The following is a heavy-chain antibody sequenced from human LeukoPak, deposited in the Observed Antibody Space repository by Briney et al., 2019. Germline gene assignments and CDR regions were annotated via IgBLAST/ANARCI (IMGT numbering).Heavy chain of an antibody. CDR1: GFTFSSYA. D-gene: IGHD3-22*01. CDR3: ASLDRDYYDSSGSYFDY. J-gene: IGHJ4*02. V-gene: IGHV3-30-3*01. Sequence: GRSLRLSCAASGFTFSSYAMHWVRQAPGKGLEWVAVISYDGSNKYYADSVKGRFTISRDNSKNTLYLRMNSLRAEDTAVYYCASLDRDYYDSSGSYFDYWGQGTLVTVSS. CDR2: ISYDGSNK.